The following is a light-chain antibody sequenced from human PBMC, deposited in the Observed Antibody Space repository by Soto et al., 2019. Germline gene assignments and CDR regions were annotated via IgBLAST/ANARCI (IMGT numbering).Light chain of an antibody. CDR3: QQRHMWPIT. J-gene: IGKJ5*01. CDR1: QSFRGL. CDR2: DAY. Sequence: EVVLTQSPVTLSLSPGERATVSCRASQSFRGLLAWYQQKPGQAPRLLIYDAYNRATGIPPRFSGSGSGTDFTLTISSLEPEDSAVYYCQQRHMWPITFGRGTRLEI. V-gene: IGKV3-11*01.